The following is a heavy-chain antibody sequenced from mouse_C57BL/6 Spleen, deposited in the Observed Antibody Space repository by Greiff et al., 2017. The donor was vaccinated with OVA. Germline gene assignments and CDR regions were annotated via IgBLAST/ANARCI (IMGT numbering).Heavy chain of an antibody. CDR2: INPYNGGT. CDR3: ARRVVATSGDYYAMDY. CDR1: GYTFTDYY. Sequence: VHVKQSGPVLVKPGASVKMSCKASGYTFTDYYMNWVKQSHGKSLEWIGVINPYNGGTSYNQKFKGKATLTVDKSSSTAYMELNSLTSEDSAVYYCARRVVATSGDYYAMDYWGQGTSVTVSS. V-gene: IGHV1-19*01. D-gene: IGHD1-1*01. J-gene: IGHJ4*01.